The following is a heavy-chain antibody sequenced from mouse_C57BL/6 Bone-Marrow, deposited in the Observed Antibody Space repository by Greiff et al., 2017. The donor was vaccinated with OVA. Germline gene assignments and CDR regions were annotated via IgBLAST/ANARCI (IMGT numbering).Heavy chain of an antibody. D-gene: IGHD2-1*01. Sequence: EVQLVESGEGLVKPGGSLKLSCAASGFTFSSYAMSWVHQTPEKRLEWVAYISSGGDYIYYADTVKGRFTISRDNARNTLYLQMSSLKSEDTAMYYGTREGRYYCNSDYAMDYWGQGTSVTVSS. J-gene: IGHJ4*01. CDR2: ISSGGDYI. CDR1: GFTFSSYA. CDR3: TREGRYYCNSDYAMDY. V-gene: IGHV5-9-1*02.